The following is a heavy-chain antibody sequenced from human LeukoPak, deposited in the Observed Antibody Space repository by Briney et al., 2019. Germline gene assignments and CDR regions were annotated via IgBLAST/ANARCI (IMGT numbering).Heavy chain of an antibody. CDR2: ISYDGSNK. CDR1: GFTFSSYA. Sequence: GGSLRLSCAASGFTFSSYAMHWVRQAPGKGQEWVAVISYDGSNKYYAYSVKGRFTISRDNSKNTLYLQMNSLRAEDTAVYYCAREYKTEYCSGGSCYSYYYGMDVWGQGTTVTVSS. J-gene: IGHJ6*02. CDR3: AREYKTEYCSGGSCYSYYYGMDV. D-gene: IGHD2-15*01. V-gene: IGHV3-30-3*01.